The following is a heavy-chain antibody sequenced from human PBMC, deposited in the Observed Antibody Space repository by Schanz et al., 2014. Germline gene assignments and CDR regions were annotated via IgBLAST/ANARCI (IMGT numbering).Heavy chain of an antibody. J-gene: IGHJ4*02. Sequence: VQLVESGGGVVQPGRSLRLSCAASGFSFSTYAMHWVRQAPGKGLRCVAVISGNGGEKYYADSVKGRFTISRDNSENTLFLEMNSLRLEDTAVYYCARVYRWQHILGHFDSWGQGSLVTVSS. D-gene: IGHD6-13*01. CDR3: ARVYRWQHILGHFDS. CDR2: ISGNGGEK. CDR1: GFSFSTYA. V-gene: IGHV3-30*04.